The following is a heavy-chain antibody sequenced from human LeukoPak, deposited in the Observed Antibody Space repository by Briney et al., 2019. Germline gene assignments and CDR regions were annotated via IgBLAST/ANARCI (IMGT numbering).Heavy chain of an antibody. D-gene: IGHD6-19*01. CDR1: GFTFSTYA. CDR3: ARGFLGGTDQYFDS. V-gene: IGHV3-23*01. J-gene: IGHJ4*02. Sequence: GGSLRLSCAASGFTFSTYAMNWVRQAPAKGLEWVSTIGGGGPTTDYADSVQGRFTISRDNSKNTLYLQMNSLRAEDTAVYFCARGFLGGTDQYFDSWGQGTLVTVSS. CDR2: IGGGGPTT.